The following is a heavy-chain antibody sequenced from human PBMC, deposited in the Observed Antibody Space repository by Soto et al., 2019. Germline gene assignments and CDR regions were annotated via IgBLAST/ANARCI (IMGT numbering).Heavy chain of an antibody. CDR1: GGTFSSYT. V-gene: IGHV1-69*02. CDR3: ARNSYSGSWGN. CDR2: IIPILGIA. D-gene: IGHD1-26*01. J-gene: IGHJ4*02. Sequence: QVQLVQSGAEVKKPGSSVKVSCKASGGTFSSYTISWVRQAPGQGLEWMGRIIPILGIANYAQKFQGRVTITAEKSTSTAYMELSSLRSEDTAVYYCARNSYSGSWGNWGQGTLVTVSS.